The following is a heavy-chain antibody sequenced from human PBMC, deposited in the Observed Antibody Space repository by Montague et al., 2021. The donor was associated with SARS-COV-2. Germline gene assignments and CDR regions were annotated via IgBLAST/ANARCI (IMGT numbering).Heavy chain of an antibody. CDR1: GFTFNSYS. CDR2: ISSTSTSI. V-gene: IGHV3-21*01. D-gene: IGHD5-12*01. Sequence: SLRLSCAASGFTFNSYSMNWVRQAPGKGLEWVSSISSTSTSIYYADSVKGRFTISRDNAKNSLYLQMNSLRAEDTAVYYYYSGYDFGYWGQGTLVTVSS. J-gene: IGHJ4*02. CDR3: YSGYDFGY.